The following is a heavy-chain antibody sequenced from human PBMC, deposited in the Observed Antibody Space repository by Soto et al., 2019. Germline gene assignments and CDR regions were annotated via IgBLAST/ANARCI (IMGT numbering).Heavy chain of an antibody. CDR2: ISSSSSYI. Sequence: GGSLILSCAASGFNFSSYSMNWVRQAPGKGLEWVSSISSSSSYIYYADSVKGRFTISRDNSKNTLYLQMNSLRAEDTAVYYCARDRNYYDSSGYYSDSNWFDPWGQGTLVTVSS. CDR3: ARDRNYYDSSGYYSDSNWFDP. J-gene: IGHJ5*02. V-gene: IGHV3-21*01. D-gene: IGHD3-22*01. CDR1: GFNFSSYS.